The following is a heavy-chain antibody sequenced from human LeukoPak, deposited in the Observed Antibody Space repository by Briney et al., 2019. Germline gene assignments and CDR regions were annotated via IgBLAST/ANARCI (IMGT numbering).Heavy chain of an antibody. J-gene: IGHJ2*01. D-gene: IGHD2-8*01. CDR2: INTSGTRT. CDR3: AGSCTTGVCYGDWYFDL. Sequence: GGPLRLSCAASGFMFSNYWMNWVRQVPGKGLLWVARINTSGTRTIYADSVKGRFTISRDNAKKSLYLQMNSLRAEDTGVYYCAGSCTTGVCYGDWYFDLWGRGTPVTVSS. CDR1: GFMFSNYW. V-gene: IGHV3-74*01.